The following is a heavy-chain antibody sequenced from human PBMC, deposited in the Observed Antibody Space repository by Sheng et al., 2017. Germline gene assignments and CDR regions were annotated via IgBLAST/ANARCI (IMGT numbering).Heavy chain of an antibody. CDR2: ISSSSSYI. J-gene: IGHJ6*03. V-gene: IGHV3-21*01. CDR3: ARATPRKLYRGDYYYYMDV. D-gene: IGHD2-8*01. Sequence: EVQLVESGGGLVKPGGSLRLSCAASGFTFSSYSMNWVRQAPGKGLEWVSSISSSSSYIYYADSVKGRFTISRDNAKNSLYLQMNSLRAEDTAVYYCARATPRKLYRGDYYYYMDVWGKGTTVTVS. CDR1: GFTFSSYS.